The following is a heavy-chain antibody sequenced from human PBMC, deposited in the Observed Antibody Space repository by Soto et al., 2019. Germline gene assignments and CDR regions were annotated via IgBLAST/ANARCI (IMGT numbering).Heavy chain of an antibody. Sequence: QVQLVQSGAEVKKPGASVKVSCKASGYTFTTYAMHWVRQAPGQRLEWMGWINAGNGNTKYSQKFQGRVTITRDTSASTAYTELSSLRSEDTAVYYCARAPSWYTFDYWGQGTLVTVSS. CDR1: GYTFTTYA. CDR3: ARAPSWYTFDY. V-gene: IGHV1-3*01. CDR2: INAGNGNT. D-gene: IGHD6-13*01. J-gene: IGHJ4*02.